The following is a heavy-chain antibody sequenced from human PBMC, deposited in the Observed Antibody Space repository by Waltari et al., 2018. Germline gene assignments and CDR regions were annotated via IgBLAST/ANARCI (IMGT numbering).Heavy chain of an antibody. CDR1: GDSISIYH. J-gene: IGHJ5*02. CDR3: AKNDWSWYNWFDP. CDR2: MYNSGSG. D-gene: IGHD2-8*02. Sequence: QVQLRESGPGLVRPSETLSLTCNVSGDSISIYHWSWIRQAPGKGLEWIGFMYNSGSGNFNPSLESRLTMSIDTSKNHFNLELRSVTAADTAVYYCAKNDWSWYNWFDPWGQGTLVTVSS. V-gene: IGHV4-59*13.